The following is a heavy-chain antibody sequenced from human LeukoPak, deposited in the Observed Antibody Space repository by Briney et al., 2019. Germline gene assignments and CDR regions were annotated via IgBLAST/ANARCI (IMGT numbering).Heavy chain of an antibody. CDR2: IIPIFGTA. CDR1: GFTFTTYG. Sequence: GASVKVSCKTSGFTFTTYGLSWVRQARGQGLEWMGGIIPIFGTANYAQKFQGRVTITADESTSTAYMELRSLRSEDTAVYYCARFLAGGDPSHYFDYWGQGTLVTVSS. D-gene: IGHD2-21*02. V-gene: IGHV1-69*13. J-gene: IGHJ4*02. CDR3: ARFLAGGDPSHYFDY.